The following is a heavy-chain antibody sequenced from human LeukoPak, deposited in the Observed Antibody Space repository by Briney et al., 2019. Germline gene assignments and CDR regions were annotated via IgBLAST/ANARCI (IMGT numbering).Heavy chain of an antibody. J-gene: IGHJ4*02. CDR1: GGSISSNNYF. Sequence: SETLSLTCAVSGGSISSNNYFWAWIRQPPGKGLEWIGNFYYNGNTYYNPSLRSRITISVDTSKSQFSLKLSSVTAADTAVYYCAREVAVAGPFDYWGQGILVSVSS. V-gene: IGHV4-39*02. CDR2: FYYNGNT. D-gene: IGHD6-19*01. CDR3: AREVAVAGPFDY.